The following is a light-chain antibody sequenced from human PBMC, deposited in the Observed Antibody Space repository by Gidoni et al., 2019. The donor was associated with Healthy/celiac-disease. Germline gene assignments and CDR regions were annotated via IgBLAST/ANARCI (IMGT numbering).Light chain of an antibody. J-gene: IGKJ2*01. Sequence: EIVLTQSPGTLSLSPGERATLSCRASQSVSSSYLAWYQQKPGQAPRLLIYGASSRATGIPDRFSGSGSGTDFTLTISRLEPEDFAVYYCQQYGSSLYTFAQXTKLEIK. CDR1: QSVSSSY. CDR2: GAS. CDR3: QQYGSSLYT. V-gene: IGKV3-20*01.